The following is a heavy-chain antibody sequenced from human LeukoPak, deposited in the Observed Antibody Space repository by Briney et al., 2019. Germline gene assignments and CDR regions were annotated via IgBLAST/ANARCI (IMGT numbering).Heavy chain of an antibody. D-gene: IGHD6-13*01. CDR1: GYTFTSYA. Sequence: ASVKVSCKASGYTFTSYAMHWMRQAPGQRLEWMGWINAGNGNTKYSQKFQGRVTITRDTSASTAYMELSSLRSEDTAVYYCAVQYSSSWYRAFDIWGQGTMATVSS. V-gene: IGHV1-3*01. CDR3: AVQYSSSWYRAFDI. CDR2: INAGNGNT. J-gene: IGHJ3*02.